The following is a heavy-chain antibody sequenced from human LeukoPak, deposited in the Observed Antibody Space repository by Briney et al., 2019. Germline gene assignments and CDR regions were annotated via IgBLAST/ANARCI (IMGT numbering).Heavy chain of an antibody. J-gene: IGHJ4*02. Sequence: GGSLRLSCAASGFTFSSYAMSWVRQAPGKGLEWVSTISGSGGSTYYADSVKGRFTISRDNSKNTLYPQMNSLRAEDTAVYYCAKSGDGYNPAPDYWGQGTLVTVSS. D-gene: IGHD5-24*01. CDR3: AKSGDGYNPAPDY. CDR1: GFTFSSYA. CDR2: ISGSGGST. V-gene: IGHV3-23*01.